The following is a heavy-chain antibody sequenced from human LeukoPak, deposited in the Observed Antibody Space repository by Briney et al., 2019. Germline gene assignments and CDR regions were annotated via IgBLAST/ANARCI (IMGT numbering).Heavy chain of an antibody. CDR2: INPNSGGT. Sequence: ASVKVSCKASGYTFTGYYMHWVRQAPGQGLEWMGWINPNSGGTNYAQKFQGRVTMTRDTSISTAYMELSRLRSDDTAVYYCAMCLSGYYLGFDYWGQGTLVTVSS. CDR3: AMCLSGYYLGFDY. V-gene: IGHV1-2*02. J-gene: IGHJ4*02. CDR1: GYTFTGYY. D-gene: IGHD3-3*01.